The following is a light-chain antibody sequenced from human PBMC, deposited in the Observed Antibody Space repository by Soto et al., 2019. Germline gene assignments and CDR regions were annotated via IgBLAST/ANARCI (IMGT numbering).Light chain of an antibody. CDR3: CSFAGGYIYV. Sequence: QSVLTQPRSVSGSPGQSVTISCTGTSSDVGSYNYVSWCQQPPFKAPKLMVFDVNKLPLGVPYRFSGSKSGDTASLTISGLHTDDAADYYCCSFAGGYIYVFGTANKFTVL. V-gene: IGLV2-11*01. J-gene: IGLJ1*01. CDR2: DVN. CDR1: SSDVGSYNY.